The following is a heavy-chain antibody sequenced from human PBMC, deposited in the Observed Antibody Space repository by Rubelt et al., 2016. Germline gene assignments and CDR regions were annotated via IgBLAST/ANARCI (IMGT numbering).Heavy chain of an antibody. D-gene: IGHD3-10*01. CDR1: GGSFSGYY. CDR2: INHSGST. Sequence: QVQLQQWGAGLLKPSETLSLTCAVYGGSFSGYYWSWIRQPPGKGLEWIGEINHSGSTNYNPSLKSRVTVSVDTSKNQFSVKLSSVTAADTAVDYCARGYDYYGSGRGDAFDIWGQGTMVTVSS. J-gene: IGHJ3*02. V-gene: IGHV4-34*01. CDR3: ARGYDYYGSGRGDAFDI.